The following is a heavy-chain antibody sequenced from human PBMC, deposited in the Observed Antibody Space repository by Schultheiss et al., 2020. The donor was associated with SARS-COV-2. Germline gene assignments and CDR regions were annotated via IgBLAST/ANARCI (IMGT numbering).Heavy chain of an antibody. D-gene: IGHD2-15*01. Sequence: SETLSLTCTVSGDSICSNIYFWGWIRQPPGKGLEWIGSIYYRGSIYYNPSLKSRVTISVDTSKSQFSLKVTSVSAADTALYYCARRKQISPPRDYYYMDVWGTGTTVTVSS. CDR3: ARRKQISPPRDYYYMDV. V-gene: IGHV4-39*07. CDR2: IYYRGSI. J-gene: IGHJ6*03. CDR1: GDSICSNIYF.